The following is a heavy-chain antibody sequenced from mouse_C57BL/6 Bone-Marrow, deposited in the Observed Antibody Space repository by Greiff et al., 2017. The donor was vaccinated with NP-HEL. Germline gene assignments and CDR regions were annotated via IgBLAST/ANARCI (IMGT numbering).Heavy chain of an antibody. J-gene: IGHJ4*01. CDR2: ISSGSSTI. CDR1: GFTFSDYG. Sequence: EVQRVESGGGLVKPGGSLKLSCAASGFTFSDYGMHWVRQAPEKGLEWVAYISSGSSTIYYADTVKGRFTISRDNAKNTLFLQMTSLRSEDTAMYYCARSDYYGRDYAMDYWGQGTSVTVSS. V-gene: IGHV5-17*01. CDR3: ARSDYYGRDYAMDY. D-gene: IGHD1-1*01.